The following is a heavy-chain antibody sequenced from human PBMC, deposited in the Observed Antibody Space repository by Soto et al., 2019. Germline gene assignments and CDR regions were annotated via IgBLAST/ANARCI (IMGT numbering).Heavy chain of an antibody. Sequence: EVQLGESEGGLVQPGGSLRLSCVASGFTFSSYWMHWVRQAPGKGLVWVSSISNDGSSTSYADPVKGRFTISRDNAKNTLYLQMNSLRAEDTAVYYCARLPNKSPQNWGQGTLVIVSP. CDR3: ARLPNKSPQN. V-gene: IGHV3-74*01. J-gene: IGHJ1*01. CDR1: GFTFSSYW. CDR2: ISNDGSST.